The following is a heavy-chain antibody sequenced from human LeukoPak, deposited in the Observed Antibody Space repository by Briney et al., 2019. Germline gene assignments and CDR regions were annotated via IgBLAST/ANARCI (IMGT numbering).Heavy chain of an antibody. CDR3: ARLPPKIDRYAFDI. Sequence: SETLSLTCTVSGGSLRTYYWSWIRQPPGKGLEWIGYIYYSGSTNYNPSLKSRVTISVDTSKNQFSLKLSSVTAADTAVYYCARLPPKIDRYAFDIWGQGTMVTVSS. CDR1: GGSLRTYY. V-gene: IGHV4-59*08. CDR2: IYYSGST. J-gene: IGHJ3*02. D-gene: IGHD3-22*01.